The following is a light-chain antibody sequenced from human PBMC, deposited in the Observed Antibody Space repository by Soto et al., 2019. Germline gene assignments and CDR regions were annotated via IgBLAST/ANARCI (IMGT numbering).Light chain of an antibody. CDR1: QNIGSN. J-gene: IGKJ2*01. V-gene: IGKV3-15*01. CDR3: QQYNNWHPYT. Sequence: EVVMTQSPATLSASPGERVILSCRASQNIGSNLAWYQQRPGQAPRLLMYGASTRATETPARFSGSGSATDFTLTISSLQSEDFAVYYCQQYNNWHPYTFGQGTKVDI. CDR2: GAS.